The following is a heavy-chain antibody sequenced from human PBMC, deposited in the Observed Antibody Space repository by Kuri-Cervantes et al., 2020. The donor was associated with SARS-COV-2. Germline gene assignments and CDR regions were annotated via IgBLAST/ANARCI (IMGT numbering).Heavy chain of an antibody. V-gene: IGHV3-7*01. CDR2: IKQDESEK. CDR3: VRDGDHWNFDY. J-gene: IGHJ4*02. D-gene: IGHD1-1*01. CDR1: GSTVSSYR. Sequence: ETLRLSCAVSGSTVSSYRMNWVRQAPGKGMEWVSNIKQDESEKSYVDSVKGRFTISRDNAKNSLYLQMNSLRAEDTAVYYCVRDGDHWNFDYWGQGTLVTVSS.